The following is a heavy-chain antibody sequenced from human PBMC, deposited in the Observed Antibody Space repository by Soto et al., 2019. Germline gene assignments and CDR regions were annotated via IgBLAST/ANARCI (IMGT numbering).Heavy chain of an antibody. CDR3: AREGGDIVQMVYALPWY. J-gene: IGHJ4*02. V-gene: IGHV1-2*02. CDR1: GYTFTDYY. D-gene: IGHD2-8*01. Sequence: ASVKVSCKASGYTFTDYYMHWVRQAPGQGLEWMGWINPNSGATSYAQRFQGRVTMTRDTSISTAYMELSRLTSDDTAVYYCAREGGDIVQMVYALPWYWGQGTLVTVSS. CDR2: INPNSGAT.